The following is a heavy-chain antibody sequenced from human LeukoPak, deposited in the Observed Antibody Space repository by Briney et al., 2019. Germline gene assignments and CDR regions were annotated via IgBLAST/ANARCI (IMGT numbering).Heavy chain of an antibody. D-gene: IGHD6-13*01. CDR3: ARKYSSSWIDY. J-gene: IGHJ4*02. CDR2: IYYSGST. Sequence: KPLETLSLTCTVSGGSISSYYWSWIRQPPGKGLEWIGYIYYSGSTNYNPSLKSRVTISVDTSKNQFSLKLSSVTAADTAVYYCARKYSSSWIDYWGQGTLVTVSS. CDR1: GGSISSYY. V-gene: IGHV4-59*01.